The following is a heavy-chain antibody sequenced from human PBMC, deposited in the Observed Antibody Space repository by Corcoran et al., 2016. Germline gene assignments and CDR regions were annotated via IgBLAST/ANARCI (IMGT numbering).Heavy chain of an antibody. CDR1: GYSISSGYY. Sequence: QVQLQESGPGLVKPSETLSLTCTVSGYSISSGYYWGWIRQPPGKGLEWIGSIYHSGSTYYNPSLMSRVTISVDTSKNQFSLKLSSVTAADTAVYYCAREDYYEILTGYENWGQGTLVTVSS. V-gene: IGHV4-38-2*02. D-gene: IGHD3-9*01. J-gene: IGHJ4*02. CDR2: IYHSGST. CDR3: AREDYYEILTGYEN.